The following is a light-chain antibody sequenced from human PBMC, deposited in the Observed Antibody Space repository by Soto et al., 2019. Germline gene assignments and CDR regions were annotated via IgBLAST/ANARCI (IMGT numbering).Light chain of an antibody. V-gene: IGKV3-20*01. CDR1: RSVTSSY. Sequence: EIVLTQSPGTLSLSPGETATLSCRASRSVTSSYLAWDQQKPGQAPRLLISGASSRAAGIPDRFNGSGSETDFTLTICRLEPGDFALDFCQQYGNPRITFGQGTRLEI. CDR3: QQYGNPRIT. CDR2: GAS. J-gene: IGKJ5*01.